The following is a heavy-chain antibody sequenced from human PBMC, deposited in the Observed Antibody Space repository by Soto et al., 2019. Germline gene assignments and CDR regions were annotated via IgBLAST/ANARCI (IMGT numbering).Heavy chain of an antibody. D-gene: IGHD3-10*01. CDR3: ARQAYFGSGTYYSDY. J-gene: IGHJ4*02. Sequence: VESLKISCKASGYNFISYWIAWGRQMPGKGLEWMGIIYPGDSDATYSPSFEGQVTFSVDKSITTAYLQWISLKASDTAMYYCARQAYFGSGTYYSDYWGQGTQVTVSS. V-gene: IGHV5-51*01. CDR2: IYPGDSDA. CDR1: GYNFISYW.